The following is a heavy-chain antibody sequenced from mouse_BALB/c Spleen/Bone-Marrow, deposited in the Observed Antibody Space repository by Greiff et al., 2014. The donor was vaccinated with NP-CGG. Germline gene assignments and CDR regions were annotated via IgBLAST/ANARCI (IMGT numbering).Heavy chain of an antibody. V-gene: IGHV1S56*01. D-gene: IGHD2-3*01. CDR2: IFPGDNST. CDR3: AHDGLLPGMDY. Sequence: QVQLQQPGAELVKPGASVKLSCKASGYTFTSYDINWVRQRPEQGLGWIGWIFPGDNSTKYNEKFKGKATLTTDKSSSTAYMQLSRLTSEDSAVYFCAHDGLLPGMDYWGQGTSVTVSS. J-gene: IGHJ4*01. CDR1: GYTFTSYD.